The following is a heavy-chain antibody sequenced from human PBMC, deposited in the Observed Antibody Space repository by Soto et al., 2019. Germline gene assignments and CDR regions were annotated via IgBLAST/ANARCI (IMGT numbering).Heavy chain of an antibody. D-gene: IGHD4-17*01. Sequence: QVQLVESGGGVVQPGRSLRLSCAASGFTFSSYGMHWVRQAPGKGLEWVAVIWYDGSNKYYADSVKGRFTISRDNSKNTLYLQMNSLRAEDTAVYYCARASLRETRQMTTLVTGYFDYGGQGPLVTVSS. J-gene: IGHJ4*02. CDR3: ARASLRETRQMTTLVTGYFDY. CDR2: IWYDGSNK. V-gene: IGHV3-33*01. CDR1: GFTFSSYG.